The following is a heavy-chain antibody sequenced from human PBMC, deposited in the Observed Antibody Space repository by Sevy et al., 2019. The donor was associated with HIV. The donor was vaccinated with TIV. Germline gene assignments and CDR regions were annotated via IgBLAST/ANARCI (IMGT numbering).Heavy chain of an antibody. J-gene: IGHJ4*02. Sequence: GGSLRLSCAASGFDFSIYSMSWVRQAPGKGLEWVSTLSFGCGKINYSDSVKGRFTMSRDNSKSSVYLQMNNMRVEDTAVYYGAREGCTKPHDYWGQGTLVTVSS. CDR1: GFDFSIYS. CDR3: AREGCTKPHDY. D-gene: IGHD2-8*01. CDR2: LSFGCGKI. V-gene: IGHV3-23*01.